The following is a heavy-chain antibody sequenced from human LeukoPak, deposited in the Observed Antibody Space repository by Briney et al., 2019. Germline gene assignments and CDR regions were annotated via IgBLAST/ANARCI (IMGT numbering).Heavy chain of an antibody. V-gene: IGHV3-23*01. D-gene: IGHD6-19*01. CDR1: GFSFSSYA. CDR3: AKLKQWQPQRYFFEY. J-gene: IGHJ4*02. Sequence: GGSLRLSCAASGFSFSSYAMSRVRQAPGKGLEWVSTFSGTSTNSYADAVKGRVTIPRDNSKNTLYLQMNSLRAEDTAVYYCAKLKQWQPQRYFFEYCGQGALVTVAS. CDR2: FSGTSTN.